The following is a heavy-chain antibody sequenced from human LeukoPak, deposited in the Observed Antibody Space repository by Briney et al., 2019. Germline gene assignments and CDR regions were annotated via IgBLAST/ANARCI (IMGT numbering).Heavy chain of an antibody. D-gene: IGHD2-2*02. Sequence: SETLSLTCTVSGGSISSSSYYWGWTRQPPGKGLEWIGSIYYSGSTYHNPSLKSRVTISVDTSKNQFSLKLSSVTAADTAVYYCARQGLVPAAIRHGFDPWGQGTLVTVSS. V-gene: IGHV4-39*01. CDR1: GGSISSSSYY. J-gene: IGHJ5*02. CDR3: ARQGLVPAAIRHGFDP. CDR2: IYYSGST.